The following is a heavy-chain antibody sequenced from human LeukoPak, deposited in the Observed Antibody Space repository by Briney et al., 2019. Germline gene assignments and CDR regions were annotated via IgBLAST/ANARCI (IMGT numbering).Heavy chain of an antibody. D-gene: IGHD3-16*01. Sequence: SETLSLTCTVSGGSISSYYWSWIRQPPGKGLEWIGYIYTSGSTNYNPSLKSRVTISVETSKNPFSLKLSSVTAADTAVYYCARRFNAFDIWGQGTMVTVSS. CDR1: GGSISSYY. CDR2: IYTSGST. J-gene: IGHJ3*02. V-gene: IGHV4-4*09. CDR3: ARRFNAFDI.